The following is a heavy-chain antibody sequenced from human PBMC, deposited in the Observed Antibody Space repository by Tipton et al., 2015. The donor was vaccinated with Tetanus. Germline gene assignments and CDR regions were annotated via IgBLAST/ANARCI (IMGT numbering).Heavy chain of an antibody. D-gene: IGHD6-19*01. CDR2: IRSDNGPI. J-gene: IGHJ6*02. CDR1: GFTFTDYY. CDR3: ARLILGRSKEVAGIRYYYYYGLDV. V-gene: IGHV3-11*01. Sequence: SLRLSCVASGFTFTDYYMTWIRQAPGKGLECVSYIRSDNGPIWYADSVKGRFTMSRDNAKSSVYLQMDNLTAEDTAVYYCARLILGRSKEVAGIRYYYYYGLDVWGQGTTVTVTS.